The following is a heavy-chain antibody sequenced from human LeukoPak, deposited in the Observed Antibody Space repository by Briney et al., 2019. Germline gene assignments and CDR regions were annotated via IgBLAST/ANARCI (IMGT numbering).Heavy chain of an antibody. CDR2: ISAYNGNT. V-gene: IGHV1-18*01. CDR1: GYTFTSYG. CDR3: ARVGEYYYDSSGYRSFDY. J-gene: IGHJ4*02. D-gene: IGHD3-22*01. Sequence: ASVKVSCKGSGYTFTSYGISWVRQAPGQGLEWMGWISAYNGNTNYAQKLQGRVTMTTDTSTSTAYMELRSLRSDDTAVYYCARVGEYYYDSSGYRSFDYWGQGTLVTVSS.